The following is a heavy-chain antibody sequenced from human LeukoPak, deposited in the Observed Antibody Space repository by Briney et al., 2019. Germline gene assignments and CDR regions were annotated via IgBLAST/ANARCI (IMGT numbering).Heavy chain of an antibody. Sequence: GVLRLSCAASGFTFSSYSMNWVRQAPGKGLEWVSSISSSSSYIYYADSVKGRFTTSRDNAKNSLYLQMNSLRAEDTAVYYCAREADYYYDSSGSFDYWGQGTLVTVSS. CDR3: AREADYYYDSSGSFDY. CDR2: ISSSSSYI. J-gene: IGHJ4*02. D-gene: IGHD3-22*01. CDR1: GFTFSSYS. V-gene: IGHV3-21*01.